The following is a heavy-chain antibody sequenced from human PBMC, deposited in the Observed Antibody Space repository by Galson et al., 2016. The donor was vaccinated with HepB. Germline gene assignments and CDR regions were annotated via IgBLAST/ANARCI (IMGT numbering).Heavy chain of an antibody. V-gene: IGHV1-46*01. Sequence: SVKVSCKASGYTFTRYHMHWVRQAPGQGLEWMGVINPSGGTTTYAQKFQGRVTMPRDTSTSTEYRDLSRLRSEDTAVYCCARTSLESLSAFDYWGQGTLVTVSS. CDR2: INPSGGTT. J-gene: IGHJ4*02. D-gene: IGHD1-1*01. CDR3: ARTSLESLSAFDY. CDR1: GYTFTRYH.